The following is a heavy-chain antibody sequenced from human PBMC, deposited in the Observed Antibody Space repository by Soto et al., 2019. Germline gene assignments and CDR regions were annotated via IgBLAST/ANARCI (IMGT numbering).Heavy chain of an antibody. Sequence: GGSLRLSCAASGFTFSSYGMHWVRQAPGKGLEWVAVIWYDGSNKYYADSVKGRFTISRDNSKNTLYLQMNSLRAEDTAVYYCAREWARQLWLDYWGQGTLVTVSS. CDR3: AREWARQLWLDY. CDR2: IWYDGSNK. J-gene: IGHJ4*02. D-gene: IGHD5-18*01. CDR1: GFTFSSYG. V-gene: IGHV3-33*01.